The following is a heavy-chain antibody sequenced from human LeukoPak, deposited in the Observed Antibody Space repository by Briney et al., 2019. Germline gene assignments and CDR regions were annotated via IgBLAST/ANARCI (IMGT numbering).Heavy chain of an antibody. CDR2: ISSSGSTI. Sequence: GGSLRLSCAASGFTFSDYYMSWIRQAPGKGLEWVSYISSSGSTIYYADSVKGRFTISRDNAKNSLYLQMNSLRAEDTAVYYCAGAQMGGYYYDSSGYQDAFDIWGQGTMVTVSS. CDR3: AGAQMGGYYYDSSGYQDAFDI. J-gene: IGHJ3*02. CDR1: GFTFSDYY. D-gene: IGHD3-22*01. V-gene: IGHV3-11*04.